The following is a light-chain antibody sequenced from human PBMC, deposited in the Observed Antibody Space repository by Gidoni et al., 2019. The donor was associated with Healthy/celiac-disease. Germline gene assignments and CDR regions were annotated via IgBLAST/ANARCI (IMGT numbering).Light chain of an antibody. V-gene: IGLV2-11*01. Sequence: QSALTQPRSVSGSPGQSVTISCTGTSSDVGGYNYVSWYQQHPGKAPKLMIYDVSKRPSGVPDRFSGSKSGNTSSLTISWLQAEDEADYYCCSYAVSYLWLFGGGTKLTVL. CDR2: DVS. CDR1: SSDVGGYNY. CDR3: CSYAVSYLWL. J-gene: IGLJ3*02.